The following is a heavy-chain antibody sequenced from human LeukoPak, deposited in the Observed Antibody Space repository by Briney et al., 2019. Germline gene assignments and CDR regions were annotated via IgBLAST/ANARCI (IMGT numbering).Heavy chain of an antibody. D-gene: IGHD3-10*01. Sequence: GGSRRLSCAASGFTFSSYGMHWVRQAPGKGLEWVAFIRYDGSNKYYADSVKGRFTISRDNSKNTLYLQMNSLRAEDTAVYYCAKDYSHLWFGELSHWGQGTLVTVSS. J-gene: IGHJ4*02. V-gene: IGHV3-30*02. CDR3: AKDYSHLWFGELSH. CDR2: IRYDGSNK. CDR1: GFTFSSYG.